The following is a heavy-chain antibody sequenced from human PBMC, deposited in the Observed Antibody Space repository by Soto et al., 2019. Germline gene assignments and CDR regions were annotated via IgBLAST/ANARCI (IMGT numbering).Heavy chain of an antibody. V-gene: IGHV4-39*07. D-gene: IGHD7-27*01. CDR1: GGSISSSSYY. J-gene: IGHJ3*02. CDR3: ARDRSLDWGSAAFDI. CDR2: IYYSGST. Sequence: SETLSLTCTVSGGSISSSSYYWGWIRQPPGKGLEWIGSIYYSGSTYYNPSLKSRVTISVDTSKNQFSLKLSSVTAADTAVYYCARDRSLDWGSAAFDIWGQGTMVTVSS.